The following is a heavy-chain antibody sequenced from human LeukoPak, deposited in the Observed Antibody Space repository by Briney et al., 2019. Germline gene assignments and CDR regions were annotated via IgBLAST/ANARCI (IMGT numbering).Heavy chain of an antibody. D-gene: IGHD2-8*01. J-gene: IGHJ6*02. V-gene: IGHV3-7*03. CDR2: INQDGTEK. CDR1: GFTFSSYW. Sequence: PGGSLRLSCAASGFTFSSYWMSWVRQAPGEGLEWVAKINQDGTEKAYVDSVRGRFTISRDNAKNSLFLQMNSLRAEDTAVYYCAKGYCTNVGCGGLNYGMDVWGQGTTVTVSS. CDR3: AKGYCTNVGCGGLNYGMDV.